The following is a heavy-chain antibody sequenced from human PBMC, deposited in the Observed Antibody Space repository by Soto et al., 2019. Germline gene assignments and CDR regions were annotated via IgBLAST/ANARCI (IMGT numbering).Heavy chain of an antibody. CDR1: GFTFTNAW. Sequence: PGGSLRLSCAASGFTFTNAWMNWVRQAPGKGLEWVGRIRSKTDGGTTDYAAPVKGRFTISRDDSKDTLYLQMNSLKVEDIAVYYCTTARFSSSWNKFDYWGQGTLVTVSS. D-gene: IGHD6-13*01. J-gene: IGHJ4*02. CDR2: IRSKTDGGTT. V-gene: IGHV3-15*07. CDR3: TTARFSSSWNKFDY.